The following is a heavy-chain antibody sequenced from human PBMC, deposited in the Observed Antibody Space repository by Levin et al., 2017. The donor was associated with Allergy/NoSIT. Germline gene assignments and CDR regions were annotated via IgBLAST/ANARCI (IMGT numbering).Heavy chain of an antibody. CDR1: GFTFSNYA. V-gene: IGHV3-23*01. Sequence: GESLKISCAASGFTFSNYAMNWVRQAPGKGLEWVSAIGGSGDSPYYAGSVKGRFTISRDNSKNTLYLQMNSLRGEDTAVYYCATLPRGGMDVWGHGTTVTVS. J-gene: IGHJ6*02. CDR3: ATLPRGGMDV. CDR2: IGGSGDSP.